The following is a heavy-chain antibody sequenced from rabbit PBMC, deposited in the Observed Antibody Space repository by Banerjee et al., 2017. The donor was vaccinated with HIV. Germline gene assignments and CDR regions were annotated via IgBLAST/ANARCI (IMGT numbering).Heavy chain of an antibody. V-gene: IGHV1S45*01. CDR1: GFTLSSSYW. CDR3: ARAPYVGSGGATL. J-gene: IGHJ4*01. Sequence: EQLEESGGDLVKPGASLTLTCTASGFTLSSSYWIYWVRQAPGKCLEWIACIGAGSSGTTYYASWAKRRFTISKTSSTTVTLQMTSLTAADTATYFCARAPYVGSGGATLWRPGTLVTVS. D-gene: IGHD4-2*01. CDR2: IGAGSSGTT.